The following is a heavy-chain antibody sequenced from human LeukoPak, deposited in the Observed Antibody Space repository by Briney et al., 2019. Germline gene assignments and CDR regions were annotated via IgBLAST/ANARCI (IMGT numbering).Heavy chain of an antibody. V-gene: IGHV4-39*07. J-gene: IGHJ3*02. D-gene: IGHD3-22*01. CDR1: GGSISSSSYY. CDR2: IYYSGST. Sequence: SETLSLTCTVSGGSISSSSYYWGWIRQPPGKGLEWIGGIYYSGSTYYNPSLKSRVTISVDTSKNQFSLKLSSVTAADTAVYYCARGSNYYDSSGYLTGAFDIWGQGTMVTVSS. CDR3: ARGSNYYDSSGYLTGAFDI.